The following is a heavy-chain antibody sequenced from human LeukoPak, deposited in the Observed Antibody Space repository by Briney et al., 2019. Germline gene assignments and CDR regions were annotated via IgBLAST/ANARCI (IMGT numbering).Heavy chain of an antibody. CDR1: GFTFSGSA. CDR2: IRSKANNYAT. J-gene: IGHJ4*02. CDR3: TRPYSGGYY. V-gene: IGHV3-73*01. Sequence: GGSLRLSCAASGFTFSGSAMHWVRQASGKGLEWVGRIRSKANNYATTYAASVKGRFTISRDDSKNTAYLQMNSLKTEDTAVYYCTRPYSGGYYWGQGTLVTVSS. D-gene: IGHD3-10*01.